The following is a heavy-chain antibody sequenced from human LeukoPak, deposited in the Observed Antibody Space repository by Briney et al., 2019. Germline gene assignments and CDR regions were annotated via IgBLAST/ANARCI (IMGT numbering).Heavy chain of an antibody. CDR3: ARGGTTFEH. V-gene: IGHV3-7*01. CDR2: IKQDGSEK. Sequence: QPGGSLRLSCAASGFTFSSDWVSWVRQAPGKGLEWVANIKQDGSEKYYVDSVKGRFTISRDNAKNPLDLQMNSLRAEDTAVYYCARGGTTFEHWGQGTLVTVSS. CDR1: GFTFSSDW. J-gene: IGHJ4*02. D-gene: IGHD1-1*01.